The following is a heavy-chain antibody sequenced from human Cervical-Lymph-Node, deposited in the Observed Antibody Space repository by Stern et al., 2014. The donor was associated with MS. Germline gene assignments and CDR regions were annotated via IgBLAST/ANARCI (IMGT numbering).Heavy chain of an antibody. CDR1: GDTFTYRY. CDR3: VAWSRGMDV. J-gene: IGHJ6*02. Sequence: VQLVESGAEVKKTGSSVRLSCKASGDTFTYRYLHWVRHAPGPAFEWMGGLIPFSGNTAYAQKFQDRVTITRDAPYTPAHTALSSMTSEDTAIYYGVAWSRGMDVWGQGPTVTVSS. CDR2: LIPFSGNT. V-gene: IGHV1-45*02. D-gene: IGHD3-9*01.